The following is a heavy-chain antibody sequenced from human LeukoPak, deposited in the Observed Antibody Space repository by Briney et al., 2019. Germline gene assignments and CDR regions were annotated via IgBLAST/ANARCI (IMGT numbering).Heavy chain of an antibody. CDR1: GGSISSSSYY. J-gene: IGHJ5*02. D-gene: IGHD4-23*01. V-gene: IGHV4-61*01. CDR2: IYYSGST. CDR3: ARDTAVRAYNWFDP. Sequence: SETLSLTCTVSGGSISSSSYYWSWIRQPPGKGLEWIGYIYYSGSTNYNPSLKSRVTISVDTSKNQFSLKLSSVTAADTAVYYCARDTAVRAYNWFDPWGQGTLVTVSS.